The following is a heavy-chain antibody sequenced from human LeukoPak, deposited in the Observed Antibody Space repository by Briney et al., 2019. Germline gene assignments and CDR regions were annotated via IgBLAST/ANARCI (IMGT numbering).Heavy chain of an antibody. CDR1: GYNFTGNY. V-gene: IGHV1-2*02. Sequence: ASVKVSCKASGYNFTGNYMHWVRQAPGQGLEWMGWINPNSGGTNYAQKFQGRVTMTRDTSINTAYMELSRLRSDDTAVYYCATYNVKPAAMSSDWFDPWGQGTLVTVSS. J-gene: IGHJ5*02. CDR3: ATYNVKPAAMSSDWFDP. CDR2: INPNSGGT. D-gene: IGHD2-2*01.